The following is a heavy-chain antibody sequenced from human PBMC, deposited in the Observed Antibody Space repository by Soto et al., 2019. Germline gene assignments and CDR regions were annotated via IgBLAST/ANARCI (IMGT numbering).Heavy chain of an antibody. D-gene: IGHD4-17*01. J-gene: IGHJ3*02. CDR1: GGSFSGYY. CDR2: INHSGST. V-gene: IGHV4-34*01. CDR3: ARGSTTDAFDI. Sequence: SETLSLTCAVYGGSFSGYYWSWIRQPPGKGLEWIGEINHSGSTNYNPSLKSRVTISVDTSKNQFSLKLSSVTAADTAVYYCARGSTTDAFDIWGQGTMVTVSS.